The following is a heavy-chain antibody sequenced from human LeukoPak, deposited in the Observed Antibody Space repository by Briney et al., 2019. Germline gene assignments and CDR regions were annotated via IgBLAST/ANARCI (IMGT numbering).Heavy chain of an antibody. Sequence: SETLSLTCAVSGGSISSSNWWSWVRQPPGKGLEWIGETYQSGSTNYNPSLKSRVTISVDKSKNQFSLKLSSVTAADTAVYYCARRISSYGEIDYWGQGTLVTVSS. CDR1: GGSISSSNW. CDR2: TYQSGST. CDR3: ARRISSYGEIDY. J-gene: IGHJ4*02. D-gene: IGHD1-26*01. V-gene: IGHV4-4*02.